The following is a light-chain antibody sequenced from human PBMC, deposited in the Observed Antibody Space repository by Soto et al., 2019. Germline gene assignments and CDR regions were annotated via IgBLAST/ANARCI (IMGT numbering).Light chain of an antibody. V-gene: IGLV2-23*01. CDR2: EGS. CDR3: FSYAGSSTPVV. Sequence: QSALTQPASVSGSPGQSITISCTRTTREDGSYNLVSWYHQHPGKAPKLMIYEGSKRPSGVSNRFSGSKSGNTASLTISGLQDEDEADYYCFSYAGSSTPVVFGGGTQLTVL. CDR1: TREDGSYNL. J-gene: IGLJ2*01.